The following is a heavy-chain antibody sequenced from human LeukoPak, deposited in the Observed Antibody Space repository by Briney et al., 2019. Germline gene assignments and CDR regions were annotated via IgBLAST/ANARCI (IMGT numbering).Heavy chain of an antibody. CDR2: INPSSGGT. CDR3: ASLVVVAATRCWFDP. J-gene: IGHJ5*02. CDR1: GYTFTGYY. V-gene: IGHV1-2*02. Sequence: ASVKVSCKASGYTFTGYYMHWVRQAPGQGLEWMGWINPSSGGTNYAQKFQGRVTMTRDTSISTAYMELSRLRSDDTAVYYCASLVVVAATRCWFDPWGQGTLVTVSS. D-gene: IGHD2-15*01.